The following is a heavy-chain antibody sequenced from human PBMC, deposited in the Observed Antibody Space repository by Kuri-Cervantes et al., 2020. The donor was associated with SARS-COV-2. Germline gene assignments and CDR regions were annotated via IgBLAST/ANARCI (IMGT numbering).Heavy chain of an antibody. CDR1: GYTFTAHH. CDR3: ARMSLLQNDAFDI. Sequence: ASVKVSCKASGYTFTAHHIHWVRQAPGQGLEWVGWIDPNSGDTKYAQKFQGRVTMTRDTSISTLYMELSSLRSEDTAVYYCARMSLLQNDAFDIWGQGTMVTVSS. J-gene: IGHJ3*02. V-gene: IGHV1-2*02. CDR2: IDPNSGDT. D-gene: IGHD1-26*01.